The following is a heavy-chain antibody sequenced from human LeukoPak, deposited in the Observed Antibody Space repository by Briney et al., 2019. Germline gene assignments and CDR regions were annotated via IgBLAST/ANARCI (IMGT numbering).Heavy chain of an antibody. V-gene: IGHV3-23*01. CDR3: AKDILRYFDWFRRGDAFDI. J-gene: IGHJ3*02. D-gene: IGHD3-9*01. Sequence: GGSLRLSCAASGFTFSSYAMSWVRQAPGKGLEWVSAISGSGGSTYYADSVKGRFTISRDNSKNTLYLQMNSLRAEDTAVYYCAKDILRYFDWFRRGDAFDIWGQGTMVTVSS. CDR2: ISGSGGST. CDR1: GFTFSSYA.